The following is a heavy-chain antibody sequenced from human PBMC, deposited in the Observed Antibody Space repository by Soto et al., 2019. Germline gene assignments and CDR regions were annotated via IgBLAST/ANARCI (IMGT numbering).Heavy chain of an antibody. CDR1: GYTFTSYG. D-gene: IGHD6-19*01. CDR2: ISAYNGNT. J-gene: IGHJ4*02. CDR3: ARGTSSSGWYFTDY. Sequence: GASVKVSCRGSGYTFTSYGISWVRQATGQGLEWMGWISAYNGNTNYAQKLQGRVTMTTDTSTSTAYMELRSLRSDDTAVYYCARGTSSSGWYFTDYWGQGTLVTVSS. V-gene: IGHV1-18*01.